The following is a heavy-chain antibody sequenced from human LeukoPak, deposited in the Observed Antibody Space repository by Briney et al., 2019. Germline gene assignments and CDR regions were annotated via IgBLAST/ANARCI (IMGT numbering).Heavy chain of an antibody. V-gene: IGHV3-64*05. Sequence: GGSLRLSCSASGFPFSSYAMHWVRPAPGKGLEYVSAISDSGGSTYYADSVKGRYTISRDNSKNTLYIQMSRLRAEDTAVYFCVRGYSFGPYGMDVWGQGTTVTVSS. J-gene: IGHJ6*02. CDR1: GFPFSSYA. D-gene: IGHD2-15*01. CDR3: VRGYSFGPYGMDV. CDR2: ISDSGGST.